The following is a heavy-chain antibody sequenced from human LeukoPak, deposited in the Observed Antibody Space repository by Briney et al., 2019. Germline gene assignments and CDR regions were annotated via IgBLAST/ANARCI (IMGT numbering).Heavy chain of an antibody. Sequence: ASVTVSCKASGYTFTDYYMHWVRQAPGQGLEWMGWINPHSGGTDHAQKFQGRVTMTRDTSISTAYMELSRLRSDDTAVYYCARGDSTVTPKYFQYWGQGTLVTVSS. V-gene: IGHV1-2*02. CDR3: ARGDSTVTPKYFQY. J-gene: IGHJ1*01. CDR1: GYTFTDYY. CDR2: INPHSGGT. D-gene: IGHD4-23*01.